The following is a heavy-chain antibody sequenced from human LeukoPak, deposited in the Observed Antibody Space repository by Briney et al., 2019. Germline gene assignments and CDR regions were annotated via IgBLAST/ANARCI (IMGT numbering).Heavy chain of an antibody. CDR2: IKQDGSEK. V-gene: IGHV3-7*01. Sequence: SGGSLRLSCAASGFTFSSYWMSWVRQAPGKGLEWVANIKQDGSEKYYVDSVKGRFTISRDNAKNSLHLQMNSLRAEDTAVYYCARDPAPYSSSWFFDYWGQGTLVTVSS. D-gene: IGHD6-13*01. J-gene: IGHJ4*02. CDR1: GFTFSSYW. CDR3: ARDPAPYSSSWFFDY.